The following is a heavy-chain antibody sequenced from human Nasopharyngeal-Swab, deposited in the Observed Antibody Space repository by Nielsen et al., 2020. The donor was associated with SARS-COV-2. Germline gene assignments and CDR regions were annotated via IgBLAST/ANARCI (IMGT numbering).Heavy chain of an antibody. CDR3: ARGSLRSLGGSYYYYGMDV. CDR2: MNPNSGNT. CDR1: GYTFTSYD. J-gene: IGHJ6*02. V-gene: IGHV1-8*01. D-gene: IGHD3-16*01. Sequence: ASVKVSCKASGYTFTSYDINWVRQATGQGLEWMGWMNPNSGNTGYAQKFQGRVTMTRNTSISTAYMELSSLRSEDTAVYYCARGSLRSLGGSYYYYGMDVWGQGTTVTVSS.